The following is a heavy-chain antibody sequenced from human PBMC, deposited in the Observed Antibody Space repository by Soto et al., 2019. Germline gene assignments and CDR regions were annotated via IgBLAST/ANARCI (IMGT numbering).Heavy chain of an antibody. D-gene: IGHD6-19*01. CDR3: AGDPHSSGWQSMYYYGLDV. CDR1: GGTFGIYG. V-gene: IGHV1-69*01. CDR2: IIPLFPKR. Sequence: QVQLVQSGAEVRKPGSSVKVSCKVSGGTFGIYGYRWVRQAPGQGLEWMGGIIPLFPKRDYAQKFQGRLTIIADESTSTTLLELSSLRSEDTAVYYCAGDPHSSGWQSMYYYGLDVWGQGTTVTVS. J-gene: IGHJ6*02.